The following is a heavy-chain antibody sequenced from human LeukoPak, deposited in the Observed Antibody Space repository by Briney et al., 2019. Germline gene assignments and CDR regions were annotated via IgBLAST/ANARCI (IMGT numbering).Heavy chain of an antibody. V-gene: IGHV4-39*07. CDR3: AGRLPRTYYYYMDV. Sequence: SETLSLTCTVSGGSISSSSYYWGWIRQPPGKGLEWIGSIYYSGSTYYNPSLKSRVTISVDTSKNQFSLKLSSVTAADTAVYYCAGRLPRTYYYYMDVWGKGTTVTISS. CDR2: IYYSGST. J-gene: IGHJ6*03. CDR1: GGSISSSSYY. D-gene: IGHD2-21*02.